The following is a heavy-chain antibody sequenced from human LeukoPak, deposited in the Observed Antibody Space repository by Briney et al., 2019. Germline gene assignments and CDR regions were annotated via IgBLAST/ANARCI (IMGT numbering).Heavy chain of an antibody. D-gene: IGHD3-22*01. CDR3: ARSVTWLLPGGEWVFDY. J-gene: IGHJ4*02. CDR1: GYTFTNYG. Sequence: ASVKVSCKASGYTFTNYGISWVRQAPGQGLEWMGWISAYNGKTNYAQKLQGRVTMTTDTSMSTAYMELRSLRSDDTAVYYCARSVTWLLPGGEWVFDYWGQGTLVTVSS. V-gene: IGHV1-18*01. CDR2: ISAYNGKT.